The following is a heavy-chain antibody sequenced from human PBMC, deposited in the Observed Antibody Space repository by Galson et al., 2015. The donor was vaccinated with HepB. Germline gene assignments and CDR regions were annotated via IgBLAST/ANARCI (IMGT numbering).Heavy chain of an antibody. CDR2: IIPIFGTA. CDR1: GGTFSSYA. D-gene: IGHD1-20*01. CDR3: ARQYNWNPTYYYYMDV. Sequence: SVKVSCKASGGTFSSYAISWVRQAPGQGLEWMGGIIPIFGTANYAQKFQGRVTITADKSTSTAYMELSSLRSEDTAVYYCARQYNWNPTYYYYMDVWGKGTTVTVSS. V-gene: IGHV1-69*06. J-gene: IGHJ6*03.